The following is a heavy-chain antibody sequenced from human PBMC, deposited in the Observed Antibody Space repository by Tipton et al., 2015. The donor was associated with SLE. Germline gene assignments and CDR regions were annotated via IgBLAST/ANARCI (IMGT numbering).Heavy chain of an antibody. Sequence: SLRLSCAASGFTFSSYAMSWVRQAPGKGLEWVSFISDSGSRTDYADSVRGRFNISRDNSRNTLSLQMNSLRAEDTAVYYCARDMEVQVFWSGSSVAGYMDVWGKGTTVTVTS. D-gene: IGHD3-3*01. V-gene: IGHV3-23*01. J-gene: IGHJ6*03. CDR2: ISDSGSRT. CDR3: ARDMEVQVFWSGSSVAGYMDV. CDR1: GFTFSSYA.